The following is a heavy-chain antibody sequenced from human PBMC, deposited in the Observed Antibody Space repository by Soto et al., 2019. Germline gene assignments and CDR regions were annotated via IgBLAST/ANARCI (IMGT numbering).Heavy chain of an antibody. CDR2: LVPVFGTA. CDR1: GGTFSSLA. J-gene: IGHJ4*02. Sequence: QVQLVQSGAEVKKPGSSVKVSCKASGGTFSSLAISWVRQAPGQGLEWMGGLVPVFGTANYAQKFQDRVTITADKSTSTSYMDLSSLRSEDTAVYYCARSPGVFDYWGQGTMVTVSS. CDR3: ARSPGVFDY. D-gene: IGHD3-10*01. V-gene: IGHV1-69*06.